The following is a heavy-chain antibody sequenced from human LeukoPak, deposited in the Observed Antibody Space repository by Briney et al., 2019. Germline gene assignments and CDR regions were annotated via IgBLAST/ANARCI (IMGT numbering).Heavy chain of an antibody. D-gene: IGHD3-10*01. J-gene: IGHJ4*02. CDR2: TYYRSKWYN. Sequence: SQTLSLTCAISGDSVSTNSEAWNWIRQSPSRGLEWLGRTYYRSKWYNDYAVSVKSRITINSDTSKNQFSLQLNSVTPEDTAVYYCTRGTGTFDYWGQGTLVTVSS. CDR3: TRGTGTFDY. V-gene: IGHV6-1*01. CDR1: GDSVSTNSEA.